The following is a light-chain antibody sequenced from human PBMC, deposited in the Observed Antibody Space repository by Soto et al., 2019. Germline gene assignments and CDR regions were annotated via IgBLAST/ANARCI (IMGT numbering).Light chain of an antibody. CDR2: EVS. V-gene: IGLV2-8*01. CDR3: SVYAGNSHWV. Sequence: QSALTQPPSASGSPGQSVTISCTGTSSDVGGYNYVSWYQQYPGKAPKLMIYEVSKRPSGVPDRLSGSKSGNTASLTVSGLHSEYEADYYCSVYAGNSHWVFGGGTKVTVL. J-gene: IGLJ2*01. CDR1: SSDVGGYNY.